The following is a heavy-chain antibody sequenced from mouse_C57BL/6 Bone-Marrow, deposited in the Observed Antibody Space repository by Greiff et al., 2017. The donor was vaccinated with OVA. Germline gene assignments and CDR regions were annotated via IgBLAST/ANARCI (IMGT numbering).Heavy chain of an antibody. CDR1: GFSLTSYG. V-gene: IGHV2-5*01. CDR3: AKEGNGYYVSYFDV. J-gene: IGHJ1*03. CDR2: IWRGGST. D-gene: IGHD2-3*01. Sequence: QVQLKQSGPGLVQPSQSLSITCTVSGFSLTSYGVHWVRQSPGKGLEWLGVIWRGGSTDYTAAFMSRLSITKDNSKSQVFFKMNSLQADDTAIYYCAKEGNGYYVSYFDVWGTGTTVTVSS.